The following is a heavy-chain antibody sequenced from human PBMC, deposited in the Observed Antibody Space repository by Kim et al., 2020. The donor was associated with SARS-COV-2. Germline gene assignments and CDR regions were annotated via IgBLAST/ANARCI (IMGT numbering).Heavy chain of an antibody. V-gene: IGHV7-4-1*02. CDR3: ARDLRISPLDRGWFGEVGGGY. J-gene: IGHJ4*02. CDR1: GYTFTSYA. CDR2: INTNTGNP. Sequence: ASVKVSCKASGYTFTSYAMNWVRQAPGQGLEWMGWINTNTGNPMYAQGFTGRFVFSLDTSVSTAYLQISSLKAEDTAVYYCARDLRISPLDRGWFGEVGGGYWGQGTLVTVSS. D-gene: IGHD3-10*01.